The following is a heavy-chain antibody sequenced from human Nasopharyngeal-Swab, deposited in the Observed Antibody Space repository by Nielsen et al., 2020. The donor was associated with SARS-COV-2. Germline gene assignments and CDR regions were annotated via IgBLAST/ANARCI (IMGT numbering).Heavy chain of an antibody. CDR3: ARDHFLVVAAHPHQYYYGMDV. CDR1: GYTFTSSD. D-gene: IGHD2-15*01. V-gene: IGHV1-8*01. CDR2: MNPNSGNA. Sequence: ASVKVSCKASGYTFTSSDINWVRQATGQRLEWMGWMNPNSGNAGYAQKFQGRVTMTRDTSISTAYMELSSLTSEDTAVYYCARDHFLVVAAHPHQYYYGMDVWGQGTTVTVSS. J-gene: IGHJ6*02.